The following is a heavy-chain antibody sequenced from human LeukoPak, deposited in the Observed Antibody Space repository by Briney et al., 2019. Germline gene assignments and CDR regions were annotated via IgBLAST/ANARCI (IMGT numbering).Heavy chain of an antibody. V-gene: IGHV3-7*01. D-gene: IGHD3-16*02. Sequence: GGSLRLSCAASGFTLRTYWMSWVRQAPGKGLEWGANIKEDGSERNYVDSVRGRFTISRDNTKNSLYLEMNSLRAEDTAVYYCARDWGGGRYCSNDYWGRGTLVTVSS. J-gene: IGHJ4*02. CDR1: GFTLRTYW. CDR3: ARDWGGGRYCSNDY. CDR2: IKEDGSER.